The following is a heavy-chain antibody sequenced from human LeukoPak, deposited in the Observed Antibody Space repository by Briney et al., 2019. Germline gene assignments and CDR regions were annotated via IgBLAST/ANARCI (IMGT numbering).Heavy chain of an antibody. J-gene: IGHJ4*02. CDR3: ARTGYYYDSSGYPTVYFDY. CDR2: IYYSGST. V-gene: IGHV4-59*01. D-gene: IGHD3-22*01. Sequence: SETLSLTCTVSGGSISSYYWSWIRQPPGKRLEWIGYIYYSGSTNYNPSLKSRVTISVDTSKNQFSLKLSSVTAADTAVYYCARTGYYYDSSGYPTVYFDYWGQGTLVTVSS. CDR1: GGSISSYY.